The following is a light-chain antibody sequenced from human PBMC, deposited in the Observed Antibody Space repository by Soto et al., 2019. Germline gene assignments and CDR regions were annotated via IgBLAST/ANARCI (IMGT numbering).Light chain of an antibody. J-gene: IGKJ5*01. CDR3: QQYGTSPLIT. Sequence: EIALTQSPGTLSLSPGERATLYCRASESVTSNYLAWYQQKPGQAPRLLIYGASNRATGIPDRFSGSGSGTDFTLTISRLEPEDFAVYYCQQYGTSPLITFGQGTRLEIK. CDR1: ESVTSNY. V-gene: IGKV3-20*01. CDR2: GAS.